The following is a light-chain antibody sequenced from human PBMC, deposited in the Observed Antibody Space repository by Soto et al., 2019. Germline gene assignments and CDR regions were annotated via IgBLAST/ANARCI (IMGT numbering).Light chain of an antibody. Sequence: EIVLTQSPGTLSLSPGERATLSCRASQSVSSGYLAWYQQKPGQAPRLLISGASGRATGIPDRFSVSGSGTDFTLTISSLEPEDVAVYYCQQFVSSPYTFGQGTKLEIK. CDR2: GAS. CDR3: QQFVSSPYT. V-gene: IGKV3-20*01. CDR1: QSVSSGY. J-gene: IGKJ2*01.